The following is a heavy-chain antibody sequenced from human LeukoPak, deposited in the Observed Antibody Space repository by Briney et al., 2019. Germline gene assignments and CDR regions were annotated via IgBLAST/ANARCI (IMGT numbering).Heavy chain of an antibody. CDR3: ARQGGLAAAGGALDY. D-gene: IGHD6-13*01. Sequence: GESLKISCKGSGYSFTSHWIGWLRQMPGKGLEWMGIIYPGDSDTSYRPSFQGQVTISADKSINTSYLQWNSLKASDTAMYYCARQGGLAAAGGALDYWGQGTLVTVST. CDR2: IYPGDSDT. J-gene: IGHJ4*02. CDR1: GYSFTSHW. V-gene: IGHV5-51*01.